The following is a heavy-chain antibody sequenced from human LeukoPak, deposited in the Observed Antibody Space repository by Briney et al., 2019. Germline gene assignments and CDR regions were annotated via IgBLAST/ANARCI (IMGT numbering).Heavy chain of an antibody. D-gene: IGHD2/OR15-2a*01. V-gene: IGHV4-30-4*01. CDR2: IYYSGST. Sequence: SETLSLTCTVSGGSISSGDYYWSWIRQPPGKGLEWIGYIYYSGSTYYNPSLKSRVTISVDTSKNQFSLKLSSVTAADTAVYYCARDTGSMDYFDYWGQGTLVTVSS. CDR1: GGSISSGDYY. J-gene: IGHJ4*02. CDR3: ARDTGSMDYFDY.